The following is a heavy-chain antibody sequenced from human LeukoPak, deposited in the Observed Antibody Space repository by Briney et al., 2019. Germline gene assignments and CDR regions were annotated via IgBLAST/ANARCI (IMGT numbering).Heavy chain of an antibody. CDR1: GFTFSSYG. J-gene: IGHJ4*02. CDR2: ISYDGSNK. V-gene: IGHV3-30*18. Sequence: GGSLRLSCAASGFTFSSYGMHWVRQAPGKGLEWVAVISYDGSNKYYADSVKGRFTISRDNSKNTLYLQMNSLRAEDTAVYYCAKDAARYSSGQPGAFWGQGTLVTVSS. D-gene: IGHD6-19*01. CDR3: AKDAARYSSGQPGAF.